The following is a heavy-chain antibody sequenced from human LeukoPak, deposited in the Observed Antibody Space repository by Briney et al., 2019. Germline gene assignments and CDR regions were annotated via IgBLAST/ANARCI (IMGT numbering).Heavy chain of an antibody. CDR3: AKDLYSNYGPADY. V-gene: IGHV3-23*01. J-gene: IGHJ4*02. CDR2: INGGGVNT. Sequence: GGSLRLSCAASGFTFSSYAMSWVRQAPGKGLEWVSTINGGGVNTHYADSVGGRFTISRDNSKNTLFLQMNSLRDEDTAVYYCAKDLYSNYGPADYWGQGNLVTVSS. CDR1: GFTFSSYA. D-gene: IGHD4-11*01.